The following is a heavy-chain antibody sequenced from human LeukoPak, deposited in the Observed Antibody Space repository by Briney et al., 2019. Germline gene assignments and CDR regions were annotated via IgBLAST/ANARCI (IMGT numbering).Heavy chain of an antibody. CDR2: IYHTGST. CDR3: AKTRDDLLVGHIDY. J-gene: IGHJ4*02. CDR1: GYSISSGYC. D-gene: IGHD3/OR15-3a*01. Sequence: PSETLSLTCTVSGYSISSGYCWGWIRQSPGKGLEWIGSIYHTGSTYYNPSLKSRLTISVDTSKNQFSLKLSSVTAADTAVYYCAKTRDDLLVGHIDYWGQGTLVTVSS. V-gene: IGHV4-38-2*02.